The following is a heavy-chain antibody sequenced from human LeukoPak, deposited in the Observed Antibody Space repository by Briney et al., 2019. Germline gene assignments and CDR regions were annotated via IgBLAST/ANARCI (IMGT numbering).Heavy chain of an antibody. J-gene: IGHJ3*02. D-gene: IGHD6-19*01. Sequence: SETLSLTCTVSGYSISSGYYWGWIRQPPGKGLEWIGSIYHSGSTYYNPSLKSRVTISVDTSKNQFSLKLSSVTAADTAVYYCARGRRLVDAFDIWGQGTMVTVSS. CDR2: IYHSGST. CDR3: ARGRRLVDAFDI. CDR1: GYSISSGYY. V-gene: IGHV4-38-2*02.